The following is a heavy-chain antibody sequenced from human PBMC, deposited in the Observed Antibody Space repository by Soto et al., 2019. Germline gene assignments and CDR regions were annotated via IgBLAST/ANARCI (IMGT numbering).Heavy chain of an antibody. V-gene: IGHV2-5*02. J-gene: IGHJ4*02. CDR1: GFSLTTSGVS. D-gene: IGHD3-10*01. CDR3: AHNDDIVAGSGHY. CDR2: IYWDDDK. Sequence: HITLKESGPTLVKPTQTLTLTCTFSGFSLTTSGVSVSWIRQPPGKALEWLALIYWDDDKRYSPSLKNRLTITKDTSKDQVVLTMTSMDPVDTATYYCAHNDDIVAGSGHYWGQGPLVTVAS.